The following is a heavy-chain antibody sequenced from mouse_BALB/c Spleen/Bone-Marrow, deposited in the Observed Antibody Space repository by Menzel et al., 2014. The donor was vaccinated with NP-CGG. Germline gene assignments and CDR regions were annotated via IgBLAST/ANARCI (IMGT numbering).Heavy chain of an antibody. V-gene: IGHV5-17*02. J-gene: IGHJ2*01. D-gene: IGHD1-2*01. CDR3: GSEGGVRRRVYVDY. CDR1: GFTFSNFG. Sequence: EVHLVESGGGLVQPGGSRKLSCAASGFTFSNFGMHWVRQSPEKGLEWVAYISGGSSAINYADTVKGRFTISRDNPKNPLFLLMPRIRSEDTDMYYCGSEGGVRRRVYVDYWGQGTALTVSS. CDR2: ISGGSSAI.